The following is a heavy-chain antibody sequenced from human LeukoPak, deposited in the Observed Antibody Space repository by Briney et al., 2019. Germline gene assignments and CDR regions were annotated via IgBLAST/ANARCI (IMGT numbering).Heavy chain of an antibody. J-gene: IGHJ3*02. CDR1: GFTFATNS. Sequence: PGGSLRLSCAASGFTFATNSFNWIRQAPGKGLEWLSSITSSGRYIYYADSVKGRFTISRDNGKGSLYLQMDSLRPEDTAVYYCARVRGDLGAFDMWGQGIMVTVSS. CDR3: ARVRGDLGAFDM. CDR2: ITSSGRYI. D-gene: IGHD4-17*01. V-gene: IGHV3-21*01.